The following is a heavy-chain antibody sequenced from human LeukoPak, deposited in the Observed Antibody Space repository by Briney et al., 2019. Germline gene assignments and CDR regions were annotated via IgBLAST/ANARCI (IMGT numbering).Heavy chain of an antibody. D-gene: IGHD5-18*01. CDR3: ARGTDTAMVVFDY. CDR1: GYTFTGYY. Sequence: SVKVSCKASGYTFTGYYMHWVRQAPGQGLEWMGGIIPIFGTANYAQKFQGRVTITADESTSTAYMELSSLRSEDTAVYYCARGTDTAMVVFDYWGQGTLVTVSS. V-gene: IGHV1-69*13. CDR2: IIPIFGTA. J-gene: IGHJ4*02.